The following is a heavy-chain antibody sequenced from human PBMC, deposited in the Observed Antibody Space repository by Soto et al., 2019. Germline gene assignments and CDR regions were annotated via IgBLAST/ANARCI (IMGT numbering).Heavy chain of an antibody. CDR1: GNTFTYRY. J-gene: IGHJ4*02. CDR2: ITPFSGDV. CDR3: AGGGAGSGPFTWELPDH. D-gene: IGHD1-26*01. V-gene: IGHV1-45*02. Sequence: QMQLVQSGAEVKKTGSSVTVSCKALGNTFTYRYLHWVLHAPGQALEWIGWITPFSGDVHYAQKFQERVTITRDRSINTAYMQMSSLRSEDTAMYFCAGGGAGSGPFTWELPDHWGQGTLVTVSS.